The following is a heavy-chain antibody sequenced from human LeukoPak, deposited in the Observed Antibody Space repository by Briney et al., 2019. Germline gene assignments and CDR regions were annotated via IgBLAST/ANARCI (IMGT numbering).Heavy chain of an antibody. J-gene: IGHJ4*02. CDR3: ASAKAAAGTGYFDY. D-gene: IGHD6-13*01. CDR1: DYSISSGYY. CDR2: IYHRGST. Sequence: SETLSLTCSVSDYSISSGYYWGWIRQSPGKGLEWIGNIYHRGSTAYNPSLKSRVTISLDTSKNQFSLKLSSVTAADTAVYYCASAKAAAGTGYFDYWGQGTLVTVSS. V-gene: IGHV4-38-2*02.